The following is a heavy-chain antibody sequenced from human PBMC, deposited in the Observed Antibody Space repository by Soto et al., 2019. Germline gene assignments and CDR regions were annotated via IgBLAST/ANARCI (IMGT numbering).Heavy chain of an antibody. V-gene: IGHV4-34*01. CDR2: INHSGST. J-gene: IGHJ6*02. Sequence: PSETLSLTCAVYGGSFSGYYWSWIRQPPGKGLEWIGEINHSGSTNYNPSLKSRVTISVDTSKNQISLKLSSVTAADTAVYYCAGFGELSNYYYYYGMDVWGQGTTVTVSS. CDR1: GGSFSGYY. CDR3: AGFGELSNYYYYYGMDV. D-gene: IGHD3-10*01.